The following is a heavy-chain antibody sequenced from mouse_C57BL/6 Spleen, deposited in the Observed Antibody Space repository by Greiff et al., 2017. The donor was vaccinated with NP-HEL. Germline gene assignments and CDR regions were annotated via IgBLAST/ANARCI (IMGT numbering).Heavy chain of an antibody. Sequence: VQLQQSGAELAKPGASVKLSCKASGYTFTSYWMQWVKQRPGQGLEWIGEIDPSDSYTNYNQKFKGKATLTVDTSSSTAYMQLSSLTSEDSAVYYCARRDWDEGFAYWGQGTLVTVSA. CDR3: ARRDWDEGFAY. D-gene: IGHD4-1*01. CDR1: GYTFTSYW. V-gene: IGHV1-50*01. CDR2: IDPSDSYT. J-gene: IGHJ3*01.